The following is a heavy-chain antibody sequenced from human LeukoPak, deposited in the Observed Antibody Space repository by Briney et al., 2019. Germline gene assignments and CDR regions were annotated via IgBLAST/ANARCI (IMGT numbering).Heavy chain of an antibody. CDR3: ARDYEIY. CDR1: GFTFSSYS. Sequence: GGSLRLSCAASGFTFSSYSMNWVRQAPGKGLEWVSSISSSSSYIYYGDSVKGRFTISRDNAKDSLYLQMNSLRAEDTAVYYCARDYEIYWGQGTLVTDSS. J-gene: IGHJ4*02. CDR2: ISSSSSYI. V-gene: IGHV3-21*01. D-gene: IGHD5-12*01.